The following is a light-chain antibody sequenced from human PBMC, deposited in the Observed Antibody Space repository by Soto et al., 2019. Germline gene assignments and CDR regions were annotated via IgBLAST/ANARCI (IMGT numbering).Light chain of an antibody. CDR2: GAS. CDR3: QQAYRFPFT. J-gene: IGKJ4*01. V-gene: IGKV1-12*02. Sequence: IQMTQSPSAVSASVGDRVTITCRASQGISSWLGWYQQKPGRAPKLLIYGASTLHGGVPSRFSGSRSGTDFTLTISSLQPEYFATYFCQQAYRFPFTFGGGTKVEIK. CDR1: QGISSW.